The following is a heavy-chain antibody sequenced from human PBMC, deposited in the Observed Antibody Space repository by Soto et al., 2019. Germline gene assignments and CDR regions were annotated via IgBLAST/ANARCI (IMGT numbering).Heavy chain of an antibody. J-gene: IGHJ3*02. CDR3: ASLEPHDAFDI. Sequence: PEGSLRLSCAASGFTFSSYAMHWVRQAPGKGLEWVAVISYDGSNKYYADSVKGRFTISRDNSKNTLYLQMNSLRAEDTAVYYCASLEPHDAFDIWGQGTMVTVSS. CDR1: GFTFSSYA. D-gene: IGHD1-1*01. V-gene: IGHV3-30-3*01. CDR2: ISYDGSNK.